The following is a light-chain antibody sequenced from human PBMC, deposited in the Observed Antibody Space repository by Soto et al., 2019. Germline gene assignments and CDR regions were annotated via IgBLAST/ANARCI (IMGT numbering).Light chain of an antibody. CDR1: ESVSSN. Sequence: EIVMTQSPATLSVSPGERVTLSCRASESVSSNLAWYQQKPGQAPRLLMYGASTRATDIPARFSGSGSGTEFTLIISSLQSEDFAIYYCQQYDDWPPWTFGQGTKVEIK. J-gene: IGKJ1*01. V-gene: IGKV3-15*01. CDR2: GAS. CDR3: QQYDDWPPWT.